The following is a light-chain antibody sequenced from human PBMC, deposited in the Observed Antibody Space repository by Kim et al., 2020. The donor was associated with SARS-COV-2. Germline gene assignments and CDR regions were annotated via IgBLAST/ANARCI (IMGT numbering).Light chain of an antibody. CDR3: AAWDGSLNGYV. Sequence: GQSITISCSGSSSNIGSRIVNWYQQRPGTAPNLLIYSNNQRPSGVPDRFSGSKSGTSGSLAISGLQSEDEADYYCAAWDGSLNGYVFGTGTKVTVL. CDR2: SNN. CDR1: SSNIGSRI. J-gene: IGLJ1*01. V-gene: IGLV1-44*01.